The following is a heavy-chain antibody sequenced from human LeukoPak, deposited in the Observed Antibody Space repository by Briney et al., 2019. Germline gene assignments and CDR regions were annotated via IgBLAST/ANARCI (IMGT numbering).Heavy chain of an antibody. Sequence: PSETLSLTCTVSGGSISSYYWSWIRQPAGKGLEWIGRIYTSGSTNYNPSLKSRVTMSVDTSKNQFSLKLSSVTAADTAVYYCARNGLVVVGATFSYYMDVWGKGTTVTVSS. V-gene: IGHV4-4*07. CDR2: IYTSGST. D-gene: IGHD1-26*01. CDR1: GGSISSYY. J-gene: IGHJ6*03. CDR3: ARNGLVVVGATFSYYMDV.